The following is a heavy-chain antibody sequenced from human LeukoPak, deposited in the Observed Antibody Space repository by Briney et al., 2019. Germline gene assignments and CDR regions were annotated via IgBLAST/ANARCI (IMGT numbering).Heavy chain of an antibody. Sequence: ASVKVSCKASGYAFTSYYMHWVRQAPGQGLEWMGIINPSGGSTSYAQKFQGRVTMTRDMSTSTVYMELSSLRSEDTAVYYCARDHRIRSVVDYWGQGTLVTVSS. J-gene: IGHJ4*02. CDR3: ARDHRIRSVVDY. V-gene: IGHV1-46*01. CDR2: INPSGGST. CDR1: GYAFTSYY.